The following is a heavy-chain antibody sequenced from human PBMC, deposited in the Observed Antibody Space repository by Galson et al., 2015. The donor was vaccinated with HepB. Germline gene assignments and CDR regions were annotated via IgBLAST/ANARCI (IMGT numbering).Heavy chain of an antibody. CDR2: ISGSGGST. J-gene: IGHJ4*02. CDR3: ACLRQWLEPFDY. Sequence: SLRLSCAASRFTFSNYAMSWVRQAPGKGLEWVSGISGSGGSTYYADSVKGRFTISRDNSNNTLYLQMNSLRAEDTAVYFCACLRQWLEPFDYWGQGTLVTVSS. D-gene: IGHD6-19*01. V-gene: IGHV3-23*01. CDR1: RFTFSNYA.